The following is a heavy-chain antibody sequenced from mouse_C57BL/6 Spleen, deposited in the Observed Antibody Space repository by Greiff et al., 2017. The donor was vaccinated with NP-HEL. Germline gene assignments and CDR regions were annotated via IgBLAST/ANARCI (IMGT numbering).Heavy chain of an antibody. J-gene: IGHJ2*01. D-gene: IGHD1-1*01. Sequence: QVQLQQPGAELVKPGASVKLSCKASGYTFTSYWMQWVKQRPGQGLEWIGEIDPSDSYTNYNQKFKGKATLTVDTSSSTAYMQLSSLTSEDSAVYYCARLNGSSLYYFDYWGQGTTLTVSS. V-gene: IGHV1-50*01. CDR1: GYTFTSYW. CDR3: ARLNGSSLYYFDY. CDR2: IDPSDSYT.